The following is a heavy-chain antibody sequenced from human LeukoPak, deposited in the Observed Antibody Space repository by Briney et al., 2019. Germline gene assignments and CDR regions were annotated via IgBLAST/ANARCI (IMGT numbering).Heavy chain of an antibody. V-gene: IGHV3-30*03. J-gene: IGHJ4*02. D-gene: IGHD3-3*01. Sequence: PGRSLRLSCAASGFTFSSYGMHWVRQAPGKGLEWVAVISYDGSNKYYADSVKGRFTISRDNSKNTLYLQMNSLRAEDTAVYYCARDRWPKEWYFDYWGQGTLVTVSS. CDR2: ISYDGSNK. CDR1: GFTFSSYG. CDR3: ARDRWPKEWYFDY.